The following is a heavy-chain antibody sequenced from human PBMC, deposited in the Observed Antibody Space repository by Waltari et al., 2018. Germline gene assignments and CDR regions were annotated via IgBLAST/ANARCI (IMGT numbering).Heavy chain of an antibody. J-gene: IGHJ4*02. CDR1: GGSISSSSYY. Sequence: QLQLQESGPGLVKPSETLSLTCTVSGGSISSSSYYWGWIRQPPGKGLEWIGSIYYSGSTYYNPSLKSRVTISVDTSKNQFSLKLSSVTAADTAVYYCARHGIIAGMTTVTTPDFDYWGQGTLVTVSS. CDR3: ARHGIIAGMTTVTTPDFDY. CDR2: IYYSGST. V-gene: IGHV4-39*01. D-gene: IGHD4-4*01.